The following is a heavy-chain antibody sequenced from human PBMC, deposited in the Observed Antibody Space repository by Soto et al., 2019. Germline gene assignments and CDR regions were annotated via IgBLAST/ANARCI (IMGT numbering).Heavy chain of an antibody. Sequence: SETLSLTCSVSGGSISGYYWSWIRQSPGKGLEWIGYIYYGGSTRHNPSLDSRVTVSADTSKNQISLRLTSVTAADTAVYYRARSGNSNGLVFDYWGQGILVTVSS. D-gene: IGHD5-18*01. J-gene: IGHJ4*02. CDR3: ARSGNSNGLVFDY. CDR2: IYYGGST. V-gene: IGHV4-59*01. CDR1: GGSISGYY.